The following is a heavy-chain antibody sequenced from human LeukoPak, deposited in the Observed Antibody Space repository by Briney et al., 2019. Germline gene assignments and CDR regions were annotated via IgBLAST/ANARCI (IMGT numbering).Heavy chain of an antibody. V-gene: IGHV3-64*01. D-gene: IGHD3-3*01. J-gene: IGHJ6*02. CDR1: GFSFSGDY. CDR2: ISGNGVTT. Sequence: GGSLRLSCAASGFSFSGDYIHWVRQAPGKGLEYVSAISGNGVTTHCTNSVKGRFTISRDNSKNTVYLQMGSLSTEDTAVYYCARDTNREQDIWGQGTTVTVSS. CDR3: ARDTNREQDI.